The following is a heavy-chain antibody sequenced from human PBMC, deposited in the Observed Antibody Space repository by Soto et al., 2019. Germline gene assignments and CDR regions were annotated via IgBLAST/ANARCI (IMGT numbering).Heavy chain of an antibody. CDR2: ISAYNGNT. J-gene: IGHJ3*02. CDR3: ASECGYEGGLRGDALDI. D-gene: IGHD5-12*01. V-gene: IGHV1-18*01. CDR1: GYTFTSYG. Sequence: ASVKVSCKASGYTFTSYGISWVRPAPGQGLEWMGWISAYNGNTNYAQKLQGRVTMTTDTSTSTAYMELRSLRSDDTAVYYCASECGYEGGLRGDALDIWGQGTMVTGSS.